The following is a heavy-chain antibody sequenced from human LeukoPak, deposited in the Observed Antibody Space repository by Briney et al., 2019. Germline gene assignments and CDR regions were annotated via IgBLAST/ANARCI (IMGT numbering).Heavy chain of an antibody. V-gene: IGHV3-11*04. CDR1: GFSFSDYY. D-gene: IGHD4-17*01. J-gene: IGHJ4*02. CDR2: ITNSGSTM. CDR3: ARDPLGSTVTTQGFDY. Sequence: GGSLRLSCAASGFSFSDYYMTWVRQAPGKGLEWVSYITNSGSTMYYADSVKGRFTISKDNAKNSLYLQMNSLRAEDTAVYYCARDPLGSTVTTQGFDYWGQGTLVTVSS.